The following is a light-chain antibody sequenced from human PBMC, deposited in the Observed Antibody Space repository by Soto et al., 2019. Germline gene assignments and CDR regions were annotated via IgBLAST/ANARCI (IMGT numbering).Light chain of an antibody. Sequence: DIQMTQSPSSLSASVGDRVTITCRASQGISNYLAWYQQKPGKVPKLLIYAASTLQSGVPSRFSGSGSGTDLPLNISSQQTEHIATYYCQKYNSAPRTFGPGTKVDMK. CDR2: AAS. CDR3: QKYNSAPRT. J-gene: IGKJ3*01. V-gene: IGKV1-27*01. CDR1: QGISNY.